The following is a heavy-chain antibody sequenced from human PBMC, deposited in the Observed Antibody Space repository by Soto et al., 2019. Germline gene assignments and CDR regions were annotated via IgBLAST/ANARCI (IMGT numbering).Heavy chain of an antibody. CDR3: ARAKYGGAYSPFDN. CDR1: GFSFSTYS. V-gene: IGHV3-48*02. D-gene: IGHD1-26*01. CDR2: ISTSSNSI. J-gene: IGHJ4*02. Sequence: PGGSLRLSCAASGFSFSTYSMNWVRQAPGKGLEWVSYISTSSNSIYYADSVKGRFTVSRDNAKSSLFLQMNRLRDEDTAVYFCARAKYGGAYSPFDNWGQGSLVTVSS.